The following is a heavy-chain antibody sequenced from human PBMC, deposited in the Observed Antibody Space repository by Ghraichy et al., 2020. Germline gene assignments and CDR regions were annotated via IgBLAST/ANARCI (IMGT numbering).Heavy chain of an antibody. J-gene: IGHJ6*02. CDR2: FYYSGST. CDR1: GGSISSYY. D-gene: IGHD4-23*01. Sequence: SETLSLTCTVSGGSISSYYWSWIRQPPGKGLEWIGYFYYSGSTNYNPSLKSRVTISVDTSKNQFPLKLSSGTAADTAVYYCAGNKYGIDVWGQGTPVTVSS. CDR3: AGNKYGIDV. V-gene: IGHV4-59*08.